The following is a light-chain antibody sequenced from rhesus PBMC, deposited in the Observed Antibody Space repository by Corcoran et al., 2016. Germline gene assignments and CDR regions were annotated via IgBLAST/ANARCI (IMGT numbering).Light chain of an antibody. V-gene: IGLV2-13*02. CDR2: EVS. CDR1: SSDIGGYNR. Sequence: QAALTQSPSVSGSPGQSVTISCTGTSSDIGGYNRVSWYQQHPGKAPKLMIYEVSKRPSGVSDRFSGSKSGYTASLTISGLQAEDEADYYCSSYASSSAFIFGAGTRLTVL. CDR3: SSYASSSAFI. J-gene: IGLJ1*01.